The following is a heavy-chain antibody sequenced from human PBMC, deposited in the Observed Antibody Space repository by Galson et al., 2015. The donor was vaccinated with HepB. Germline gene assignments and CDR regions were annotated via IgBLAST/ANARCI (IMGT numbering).Heavy chain of an antibody. Sequence: SLRLSCAASGFTFSSYSMNWVRQAPGKGLEWVSYISSSSSTIYYADSVKGRFTISRDNARNSLYLQMNSLRAEDTAVYYCARENYYGSGSYYNGDAFDIWGQGTMVTVSS. V-gene: IGHV3-48*01. CDR3: ARENYYGSGSYYNGDAFDI. CDR1: GFTFSSYS. J-gene: IGHJ3*02. D-gene: IGHD3-10*01. CDR2: ISSSSSTI.